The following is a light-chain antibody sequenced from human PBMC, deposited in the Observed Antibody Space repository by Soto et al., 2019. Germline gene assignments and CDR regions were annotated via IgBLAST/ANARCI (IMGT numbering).Light chain of an antibody. Sequence: EIVMTQSPATLSVSPGERATLSCRASQTVRDNLAWYQQKPGQAPRLLIYGASIGATGIPARFSGSGSGTEFTLTIDTLQSEDFAVYYCQQYNIWPLTFGGGTKVEIK. CDR2: GAS. J-gene: IGKJ4*01. V-gene: IGKV3D-15*03. CDR3: QQYNIWPLT. CDR1: QTVRDN.